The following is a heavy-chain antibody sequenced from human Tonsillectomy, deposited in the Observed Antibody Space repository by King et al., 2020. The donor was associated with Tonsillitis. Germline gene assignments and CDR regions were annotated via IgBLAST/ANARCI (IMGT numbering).Heavy chain of an antibody. CDR3: ARDCPYSRGWADAFDI. V-gene: IGHV3-7*03. D-gene: IGHD6-19*01. Sequence: VHLVESGGGLVQPGGSLRLSCAASGFTFSSYWMSWVRQAPGKGLEWVANIKQDGSEKYYVDSVKGRFTISRDNAKNSLYLQMNSLRAEDTAVYYCARDCPYSRGWADAFDIWGQGTMVTVYS. J-gene: IGHJ3*02. CDR1: GFTFSSYW. CDR2: IKQDGSEK.